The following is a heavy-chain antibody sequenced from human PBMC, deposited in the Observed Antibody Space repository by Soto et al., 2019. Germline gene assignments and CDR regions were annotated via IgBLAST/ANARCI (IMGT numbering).Heavy chain of an antibody. D-gene: IGHD2-2*01. CDR1: GFTFSITW. CDR3: ATDGSYAQHV. Sequence: GGSLRLSCAASGFTFSITWMHWVRQAPGKGLVWVSHINSDGTTTTYADSVKGRFTISRDNAKNTVHLQMNSLRAEDTAVYYCATDGSYAQHVWGQGTTVTVSS. CDR2: INSDGTTT. V-gene: IGHV3-74*01. J-gene: IGHJ6*02.